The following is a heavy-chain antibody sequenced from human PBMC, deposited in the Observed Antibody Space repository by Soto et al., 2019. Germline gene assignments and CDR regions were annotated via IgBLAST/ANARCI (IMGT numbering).Heavy chain of an antibody. D-gene: IGHD6-19*01. V-gene: IGHV3-30-3*01. CDR2: ISYDGSNK. CDR3: ARDHYTVAGTLGWDY. J-gene: IGHJ4*02. CDR1: VFTFSSYA. Sequence: QVHLVESGGGVVQPGRSLRLSCAASVFTFSSYAMQWVRQAPGKGLEWVAVISYDGSNKYYAHSVKGRFTISRDNSKNSLYLQMNRVRAEDTAVYYSARDHYTVAGTLGWDYGGPGILVTV.